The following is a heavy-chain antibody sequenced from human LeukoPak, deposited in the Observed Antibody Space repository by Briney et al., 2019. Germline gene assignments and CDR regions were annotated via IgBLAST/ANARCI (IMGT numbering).Heavy chain of an antibody. CDR2: IYHSGST. Sequence: PSETLSLTCAVSGGSISSSNWWSWVRQPPGKGLEWIGEIYHSGSTNYNPSLKSRVTISVDKSKNQFSLKLSSLNAADTAVYYCASLASSGYYYVGYWGQGTLVTVS. CDR3: ASLASSGYYYVGY. J-gene: IGHJ4*02. V-gene: IGHV4-4*02. CDR1: GGSISSSNW. D-gene: IGHD3-22*01.